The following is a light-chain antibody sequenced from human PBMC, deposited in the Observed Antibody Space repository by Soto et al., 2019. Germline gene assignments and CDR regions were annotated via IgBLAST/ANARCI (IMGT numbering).Light chain of an antibody. CDR1: QSISSN. CDR3: LQFKACPLT. J-gene: IGKJ4*01. V-gene: IGKV3-15*01. CDR2: GAS. Sequence: EIVMTQSPATLSVTPEERATLSCRARQSISSNLAWYQQKPDQTPRLLIYGASTRATGIPARLSGSGSGTEFTLTICSLLSEDFAFYYCLQFKACPLTCGGGTRV.